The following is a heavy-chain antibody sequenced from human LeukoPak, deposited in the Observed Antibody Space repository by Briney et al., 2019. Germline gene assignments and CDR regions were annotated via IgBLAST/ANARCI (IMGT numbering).Heavy chain of an antibody. D-gene: IGHD2-8*01. Sequence: GGTLRLSCAASGFTYSSYCMSWVREAPGKGREWVANIKQDGREKYYVDAVKGRFTISRDNAENSLYLQMNSLRAEDTAGYYCAVDEGVPNWFDPWGQGTLVTVSS. CDR2: IKQDGREK. CDR1: GFTYSSYC. V-gene: IGHV3-7*03. J-gene: IGHJ5*02. CDR3: AVDEGVPNWFDP.